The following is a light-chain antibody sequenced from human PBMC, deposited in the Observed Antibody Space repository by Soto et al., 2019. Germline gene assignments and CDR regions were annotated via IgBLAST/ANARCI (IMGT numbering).Light chain of an antibody. J-gene: IGLJ2*01. CDR1: SPSIAGNT. CDR2: LNN. V-gene: IGLV1-44*01. CDR3: AAWDDNLHGPI. Sequence: QPVLTQPPSASGTPGQRVTISCSVSSPSIAGNTVNWYQHVPGTAPKLLIYLNNQRPSGVPDRFSGSKSGTSASLAISALQSEDEAAYYCAAWDDNLHGPIFGGGTQLTVL.